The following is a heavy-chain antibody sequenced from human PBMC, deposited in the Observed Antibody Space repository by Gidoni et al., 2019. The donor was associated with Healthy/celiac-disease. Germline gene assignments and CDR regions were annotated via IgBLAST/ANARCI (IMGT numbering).Heavy chain of an antibody. CDR2: IKSKTDGGTT. V-gene: IGHV3-15*01. CDR1: GLTFSNDW. J-gene: IGHJ4*02. D-gene: IGHD3-3*01. CDR3: TTDAYYDFWSGYYPDFDY. Sequence: EVQLVESGGGLVKPGGSLRLSCAASGLTFSNDWLSWVRQAPGKGLEWVGRIKSKTDGGTTDYAAPVKGRFTISRDDSKNTLYLQMNSLKTEDTAVYYCTTDAYYDFWSGYYPDFDYWGQGTLVTVSS.